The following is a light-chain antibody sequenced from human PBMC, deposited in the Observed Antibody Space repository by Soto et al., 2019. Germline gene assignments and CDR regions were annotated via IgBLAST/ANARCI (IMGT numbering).Light chain of an antibody. Sequence: QSVLTRPASVSGSPGQSITISCTGTSSDVGGYNYASWYQQHPGKAPKLMIYEVSNRPSGVSNRFSGSKSGNTASLTISGLQAEDEADYYCSSYTSSSTYVFGTGTKVTVL. V-gene: IGLV2-14*01. CDR3: SSYTSSSTYV. CDR1: SSDVGGYNY. CDR2: EVS. J-gene: IGLJ1*01.